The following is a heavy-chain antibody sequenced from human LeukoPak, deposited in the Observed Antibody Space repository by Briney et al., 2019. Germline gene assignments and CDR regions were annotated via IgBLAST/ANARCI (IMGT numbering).Heavy chain of an antibody. J-gene: IGHJ4*02. CDR2: IRYDGSNK. CDR1: GFTFSSYG. D-gene: IGHD3-3*01. Sequence: GGSLRLSCAASGFTFSSYGMHWVRQAPGKGLELVAFIRYDGSNKYYADSVKGRFTISRDNSKNTLYLQMNSLRAEDTAVYYCAKDPQYYDFWSGSILYYFDYWGQGTLVTVSS. CDR3: AKDPQYYDFWSGSILYYFDY. V-gene: IGHV3-30*02.